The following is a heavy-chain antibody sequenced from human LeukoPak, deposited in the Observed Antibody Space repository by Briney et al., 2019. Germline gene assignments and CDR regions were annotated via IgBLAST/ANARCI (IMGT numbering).Heavy chain of an antibody. J-gene: IGHJ4*02. CDR3: AKDTGRSSGWNDY. Sequence: PGGSLRLSCVGSGFTFRSHAMSWVRQAPEKGLEFVSGIYENGGTTYYAVKGRFSISRDNSKNTLYLQMNSLRAEDTAVYYCAKDTGRSSGWNDYWGQGTLVTVSS. D-gene: IGHD6-19*01. V-gene: IGHV3-23*01. CDR1: GFTFRSHA. CDR2: IYENGGTT.